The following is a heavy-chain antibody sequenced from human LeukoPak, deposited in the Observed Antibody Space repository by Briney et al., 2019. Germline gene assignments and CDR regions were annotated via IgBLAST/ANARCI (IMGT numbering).Heavy chain of an antibody. J-gene: IGHJ6*04. D-gene: IGHD3-10*01. CDR2: INSDGSST. CDR1: GFTFSSYW. V-gene: IGHV3-74*01. CDR3: ARVEVELQAYGMDV. Sequence: PGGSLRLSCAASGFTFSSYWMHWVRQAPGKGLVWVSRINSDGSSTSYADSVKGRFTISRDNAKNTLYLQMNSLRAEDTAVYYCARVEVELQAYGMDVWGKGTTVTVSS.